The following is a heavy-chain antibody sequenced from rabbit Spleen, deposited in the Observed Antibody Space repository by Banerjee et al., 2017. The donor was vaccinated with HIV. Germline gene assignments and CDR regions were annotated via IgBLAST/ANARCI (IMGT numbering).Heavy chain of an antibody. Sequence: EQLEESGGGLVQPGGSLTLSCKASGFDLSSYGVSWVRQAPGKGLEWIGCIDVRNSDRIHYATWAKGRFTISRTSSTTVTLQMTSLTAADTATYFCARDTGSSFSTYGMDLWGPGTLVTVS. J-gene: IGHJ6*01. CDR3: ARDTGSSFSTYGMDL. D-gene: IGHD8-1*01. V-gene: IGHV1S45*01. CDR1: GFDLSSYG. CDR2: IDVRNSDRI.